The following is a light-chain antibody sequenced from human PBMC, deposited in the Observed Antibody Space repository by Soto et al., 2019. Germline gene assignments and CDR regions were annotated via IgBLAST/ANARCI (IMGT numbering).Light chain of an antibody. V-gene: IGKV3-20*01. CDR1: QSVSSGY. CDR2: DAS. J-gene: IGKJ1*01. CDR3: QQYGSSPWT. Sequence: EIVLTQSPGTLSLSPGERATLSCRASQSVSSGYLAWYQQKPGQAPRLLISDASNRATGIPDRFSGSGSGTDFTLTISRLEPEDFAVYYCQQYGSSPWTFGQGTKVDIK.